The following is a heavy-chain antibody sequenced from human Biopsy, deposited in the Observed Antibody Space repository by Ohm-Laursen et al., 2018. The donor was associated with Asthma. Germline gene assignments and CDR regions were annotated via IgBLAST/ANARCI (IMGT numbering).Heavy chain of an antibody. CDR3: ARGDSSNWSHYYFDY. J-gene: IGHJ4*02. CDR1: GFAVSRDY. CDR2: IYSGGTS. Sequence: ESLRLSCSASGFAVSRDYMFWVRQAPGTGLEWVSVIYSGGTSHTADSVRGRFTISRDYSKNTLYLQMHSLRAEDTAVYYCARGDSSNWSHYYFDYWGQGTLVTVSS. D-gene: IGHD3-22*01. V-gene: IGHV3-53*01.